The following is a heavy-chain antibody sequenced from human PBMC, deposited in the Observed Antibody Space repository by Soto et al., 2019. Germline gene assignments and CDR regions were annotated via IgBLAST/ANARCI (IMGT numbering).Heavy chain of an antibody. D-gene: IGHD3-3*01. CDR3: AKDWSIFGVATDPYYFDY. CDR2: ISYDGSNK. J-gene: IGHJ4*02. CDR1: GFTFSSYG. V-gene: IGHV3-30*18. Sequence: PGGSLRLSCAASGFTFSSYGMHWVRQAPGKGLEWVAVISYDGSNKYYADSVKGRFTISRDNSKNTLYLQMNSLRAEDTAVYYFAKDWSIFGVATDPYYFDYWGQGTLVTVSS.